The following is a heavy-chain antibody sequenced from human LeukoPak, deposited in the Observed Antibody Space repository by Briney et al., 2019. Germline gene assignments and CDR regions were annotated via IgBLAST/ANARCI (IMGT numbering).Heavy chain of an antibody. J-gene: IGHJ4*02. CDR2: INPDSGGT. CDR1: GYTFTDSH. Sequence: ASVKVSCKASGYTFTDSHMYWVRQAPGQGLEWMGWINPDSGGTNYAQKFQGRVTMTRDTSISTAYMELSRLTSDDTAVHYCARGHGSYVVNYFDYWGQGTLVTVSS. CDR3: ARGHGSYVVNYFDY. V-gene: IGHV1-2*02. D-gene: IGHD1-26*01.